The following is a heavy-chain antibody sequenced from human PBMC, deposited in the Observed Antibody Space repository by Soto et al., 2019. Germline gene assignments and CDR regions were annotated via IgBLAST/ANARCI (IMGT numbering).Heavy chain of an antibody. CDR2: ISHSGST. CDR3: ARYSGTYYVY. Sequence: QVQLQESGPGLVKPSETLSLTCTVSGGSISSYYWTWIRQPPGKGLEWIGFISHSGSTSYNPSLKSRVTMSVDTSKNQFSLKLNSVTAADTAVYYCARYSGTYYVYWGQGSLVTVSS. V-gene: IGHV4-59*01. D-gene: IGHD1-26*01. CDR1: GGSISSYY. J-gene: IGHJ4*02.